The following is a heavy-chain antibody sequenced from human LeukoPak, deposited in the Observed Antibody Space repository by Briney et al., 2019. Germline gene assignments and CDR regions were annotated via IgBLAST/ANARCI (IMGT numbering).Heavy chain of an antibody. CDR2: ISYSGNT. CDR1: GDSISSYY. V-gene: IGHV4-59*01. CDR3: ARVPPLTNGNYGFAVFDI. D-gene: IGHD3-10*01. J-gene: IGHJ3*02. Sequence: PSETLSLTCTVSGDSISSYYWSWIRQPPGRRLEWIGCISYSGNTNYNPSFKSRATMSLDTSKNQFSLKLSSVTAADTALYYCARVPPLTNGNYGFAVFDIWGRGTMVSVSS.